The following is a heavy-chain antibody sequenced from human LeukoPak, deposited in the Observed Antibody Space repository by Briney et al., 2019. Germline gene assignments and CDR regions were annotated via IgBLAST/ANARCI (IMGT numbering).Heavy chain of an antibody. Sequence: GGSLRLSCAASGFTFSKSFMTWVRQAPGTGLEWVSTISGSGGNTYYTDSVKGRFTISRDNSKNTLFLQMNSLRAEDTAVYYCAKGHSSGWPFDYWGQGTLVTVSS. CDR3: AKGHSSGWPFDY. V-gene: IGHV3-23*01. CDR1: GFTFSKSF. CDR2: ISGSGGNT. D-gene: IGHD6-19*01. J-gene: IGHJ4*02.